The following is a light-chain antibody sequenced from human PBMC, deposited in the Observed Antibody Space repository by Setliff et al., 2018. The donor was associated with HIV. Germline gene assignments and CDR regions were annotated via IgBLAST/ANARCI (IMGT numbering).Light chain of an antibody. CDR2: DVS. J-gene: IGLJ1*01. CDR3: SSYAGSSTYV. Sequence: QSVLTQPASVSGSPGQSIAISCTGTSSDVGGYDYVSWFQQHPGKAPKLMIYDVSKRPSGVSNRFSGSKSDNTASLTISGLQAEDEADYFCSSYAGSSTYVFGTGTKVTVL. CDR1: SSDVGGYDY. V-gene: IGLV2-14*01.